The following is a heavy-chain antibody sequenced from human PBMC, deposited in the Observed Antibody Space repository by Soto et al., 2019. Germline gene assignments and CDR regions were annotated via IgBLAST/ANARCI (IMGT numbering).Heavy chain of an antibody. CDR2: IYYSGST. V-gene: IGHV4-59*01. Sequence: PXETLCLTCTVSGGSMSSYYWSWIRQPPGKGLDWIGYIYYSGSTNYNPSLKSRVTISVDTSKNQFSLQLSSVTAADTAVYYCAGGQLLTFNWYDHWGQGTLVTVSS. CDR3: AGGQLLTFNWYDH. J-gene: IGHJ5*02. CDR1: GGSMSSYY. D-gene: IGHD2-2*01.